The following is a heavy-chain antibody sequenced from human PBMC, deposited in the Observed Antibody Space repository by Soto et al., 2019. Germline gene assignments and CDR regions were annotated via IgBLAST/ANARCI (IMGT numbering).Heavy chain of an antibody. V-gene: IGHV4-59*01. CDR2: MYYSGST. CDR1: GGSISSYY. Sequence: PSETLSLTCTVSGGSISSYYWSWIRQPPGKGLEWIGNMYYSGSTNYNPSLKSRVTISVDTSKNQFSLKLSSVTAADTAVYYCARDRYYYGSGNYGMDVWGQGTTVTVSS. J-gene: IGHJ6*02. D-gene: IGHD3-10*01. CDR3: ARDRYYYGSGNYGMDV.